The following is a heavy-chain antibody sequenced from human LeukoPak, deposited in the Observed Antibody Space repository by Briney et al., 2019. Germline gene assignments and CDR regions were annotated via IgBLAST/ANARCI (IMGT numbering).Heavy chain of an antibody. CDR1: GFTFSDYY. V-gene: IGHV3-11*04. Sequence: GGSLRLSCAASGFTFSDYYMSWIRQAPGKGLEWVSYISSSGTTIYYADSVKGRFTISRDNAKNSLYLQMNSLRAEDTAVYYCAKTIVGATVYWYFDLWGRGTLVTVSS. D-gene: IGHD1-26*01. J-gene: IGHJ2*01. CDR3: AKTIVGATVYWYFDL. CDR2: ISSSGTTI.